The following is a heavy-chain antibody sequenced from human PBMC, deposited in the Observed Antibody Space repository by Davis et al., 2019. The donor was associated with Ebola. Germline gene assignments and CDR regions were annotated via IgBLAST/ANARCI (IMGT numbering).Heavy chain of an antibody. Sequence: AASVKVSCKASGYTFSSYYVHWVRQAPGQGLEWMGIINPSGGRTSYAQNFQDRFTVTRDTSTSTVYMDLNSLRSEDTAVYYCAVVAVAGTNFDYWGQGTLVTVSS. CDR2: INPSGGRT. D-gene: IGHD6-19*01. V-gene: IGHV1-46*01. CDR3: AVVAVAGTNFDY. J-gene: IGHJ4*02. CDR1: GYTFSSYY.